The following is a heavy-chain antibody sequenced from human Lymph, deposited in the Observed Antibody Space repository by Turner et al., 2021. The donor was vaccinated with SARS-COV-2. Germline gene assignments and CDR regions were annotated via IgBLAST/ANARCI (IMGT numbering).Heavy chain of an antibody. CDR1: GFTFSGYL. CDR3: AREDTVMVYDY. Sequence: EVQLVESGGGLVQPGGSLRLSCASSGFTFSGYLMSWVRQAPGKGLEWVANIKQDGSEKYYVDSVKGRFTISRDNAKNSLYLQMNSLRAEDTAVYYCAREDTVMVYDYWGQGTLVTVSS. D-gene: IGHD5-18*01. J-gene: IGHJ4*02. V-gene: IGHV3-7*03. CDR2: IKQDGSEK.